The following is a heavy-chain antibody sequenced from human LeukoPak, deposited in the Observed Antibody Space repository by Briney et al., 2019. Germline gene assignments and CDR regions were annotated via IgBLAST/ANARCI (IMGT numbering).Heavy chain of an antibody. CDR2: IYYSGST. Sequence: SETLSLTCTVSGGSISSYYWSWIRQPPGKGLEWIGYIYYSGSTNYNPSLESRVTISVDTSKNQFSLKLSSVTAADTAIYYCARLGGSGSYSKGGFDYWGQGTLVTVSS. V-gene: IGHV4-59*08. J-gene: IGHJ4*02. CDR1: GGSISSYY. D-gene: IGHD3-10*01. CDR3: ARLGGSGSYSKGGFDY.